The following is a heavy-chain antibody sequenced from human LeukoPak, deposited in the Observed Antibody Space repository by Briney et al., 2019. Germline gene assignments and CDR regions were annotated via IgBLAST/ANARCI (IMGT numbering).Heavy chain of an antibody. V-gene: IGHV3-7*04. J-gene: IGHJ4*02. CDR2: IKQDGSEK. D-gene: IGHD5-12*01. Sequence: GGSLRLSRAASGFTFSSYWMSWVRPAPGKGLEGVANIKQDGSEKNYVDSLKGRFTSNRDNAKMSLYLQMDSRRAEDTAVFYCARGIVATNDWGQGTLVTVSS. CDR1: GFTFSSYW. CDR3: ARGIVATND.